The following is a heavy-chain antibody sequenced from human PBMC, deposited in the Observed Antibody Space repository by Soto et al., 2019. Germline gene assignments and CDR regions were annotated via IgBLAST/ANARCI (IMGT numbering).Heavy chain of an antibody. V-gene: IGHV3-48*03. J-gene: IGHJ4*02. CDR3: ARDRAAGGY. CDR2: ISSGSDTI. D-gene: IGHD6-13*01. Sequence: EVQLVESGGGLVQPGGSLRLSCAASGFSFSTYEMNWVRQAPGKGLEWVAYISSGSDTIHYADSVRGRFTVSRDNAKNSLYLQMNSLRVEDTALYYCARDRAAGGYWGQGTLVPVSS. CDR1: GFSFSTYE.